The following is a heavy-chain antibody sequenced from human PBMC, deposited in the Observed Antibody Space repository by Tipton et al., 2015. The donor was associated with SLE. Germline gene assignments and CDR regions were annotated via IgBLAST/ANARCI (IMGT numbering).Heavy chain of an antibody. V-gene: IGHV4-39*01. D-gene: IGHD3-16*01. CDR1: GGSISSSSYY. J-gene: IGHJ3*02. CDR2: IYYSGST. CDR3: ARLGAEDAFDI. Sequence: LSCTVSGGSISSSSYYWGWIRQPPGKGLEWIGSIYYSGSTYYNPSLKSRVTISVDTSKNQFSLKLSSVTAADTAVYYCARLGAEDAFDIWGQGTMVTVSS.